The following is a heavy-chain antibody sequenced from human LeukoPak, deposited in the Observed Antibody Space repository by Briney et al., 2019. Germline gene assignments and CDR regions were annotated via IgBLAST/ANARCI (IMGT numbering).Heavy chain of an antibody. D-gene: IGHD5-12*01. CDR1: GFTFSNYG. V-gene: IGHV3-30*04. Sequence: GGSLRLSCAASGFTFSNYGMHWVRQAPGKGLEWVAVISYDGSDKNYADYVKGRFTISRDNSENTLYLQMNSLRVEDTAVYYCARGGSGYDLDPFDYWGHGTLVTVSP. J-gene: IGHJ4*01. CDR3: ARGGSGYDLDPFDY. CDR2: ISYDGSDK.